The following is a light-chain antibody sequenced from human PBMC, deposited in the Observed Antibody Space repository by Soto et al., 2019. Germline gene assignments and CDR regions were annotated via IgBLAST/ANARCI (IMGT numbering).Light chain of an antibody. CDR1: QSIGNW. CDR2: KSS. J-gene: IGKJ2*01. V-gene: IGKV1-5*03. CDR3: QQYGNYSPYT. Sequence: DIQMTQSPSTLSASVGDIVTITCRSRQSIGNWLAWYQHKPGKAPKLLIYKSSNIESGVTSRCSGSGSGTAYTITIISMQPDDFSTYYCQQYGNYSPYTFGQGTKLEIK.